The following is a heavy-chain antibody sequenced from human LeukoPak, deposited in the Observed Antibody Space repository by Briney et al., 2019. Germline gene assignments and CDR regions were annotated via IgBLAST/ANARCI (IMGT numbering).Heavy chain of an antibody. CDR1: GFTFSNYA. J-gene: IGHJ4*02. D-gene: IGHD2-8*01. Sequence: QPGGSLRLSCAASGFTFSNYAMTWARQAPGKGLEWVSVISASGDSTYYADSVKGRFTISRDNSKNTLYLQINSLRAEDTAVYYCAKDQPVQIGLFDYWGQGTLVTVSS. CDR2: ISASGDST. V-gene: IGHV3-23*01. CDR3: AKDQPVQIGLFDY.